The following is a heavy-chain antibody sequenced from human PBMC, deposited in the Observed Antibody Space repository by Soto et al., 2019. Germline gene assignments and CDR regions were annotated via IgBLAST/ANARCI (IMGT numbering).Heavy chain of an antibody. D-gene: IGHD1-26*01. CDR1: GFTFSSYA. CDR3: GKDTGSQSGLDS. CDR2: ISSDGGST. V-gene: IGHV3-23*01. Sequence: PGGSLRLSCAASGFTFSSYAMIWVRQAPGKGLDWVSSISSDGGSTYYAYSVKGRFTISRDNFRNTLYLQMNSLRAEDTALYFCGKDTGSQSGLDSWGQGTLVTVSS. J-gene: IGHJ4*02.